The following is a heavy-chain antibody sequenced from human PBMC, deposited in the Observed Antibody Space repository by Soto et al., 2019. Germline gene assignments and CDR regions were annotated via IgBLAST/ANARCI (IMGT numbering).Heavy chain of an antibody. CDR3: ARRWGNSFDY. V-gene: IGHV4-39*01. CDR1: GDSITSYY. CDR2: IYYSGST. Sequence: SETLSLTCTVSGDSITSYYWGWIRRPPGKGLEWIGSIYYSGSTYYNPSLKSRVTISVDTSKNQFSLKLSSVTAADTAVYYCARRWGNSFDYWGQGTLVTVSS. J-gene: IGHJ4*02. D-gene: IGHD7-27*01.